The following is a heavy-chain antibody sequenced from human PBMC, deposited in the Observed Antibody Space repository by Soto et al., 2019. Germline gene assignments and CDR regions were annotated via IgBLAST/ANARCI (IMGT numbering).Heavy chain of an antibody. J-gene: IGHJ6*02. CDR1: GFTFSSYG. CDR3: AKDSVDCSSTSCYPPYYAFWSGYYPAGMDV. CDR2: ISYDGSNK. V-gene: IGHV3-30*18. D-gene: IGHD3-3*01. Sequence: QVQLVESGGGVVQPGRSLRLSCAASGFTFSSYGMHWVRQAPGKGLEWVAVISYDGSNKYYADSVKGRFTISRDNSKNTFYVQMKRLRAADRVVYCCAKDSVDCSSTSCYPPYYAFWSGYYPAGMDVWGQGTTVTVS.